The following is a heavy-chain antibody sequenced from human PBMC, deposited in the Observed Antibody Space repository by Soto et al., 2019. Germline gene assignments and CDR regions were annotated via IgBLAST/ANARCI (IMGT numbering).Heavy chain of an antibody. J-gene: IGHJ4*02. D-gene: IGHD2-8*01. CDR1: GFTFSSSA. V-gene: IGHV3-23*01. Sequence: EVQLLESGGGLVQPGGSLRLSCAASGFTFSSSAMSWVRQAPGKGLEWVSVITGSGGITYYADSVKGRFTVSRDISKNTLYLQMNSLRAEDTAIYYCAKMVRYWGQVTLVSVSS. CDR2: ITGSGGIT. CDR3: AKMVRY.